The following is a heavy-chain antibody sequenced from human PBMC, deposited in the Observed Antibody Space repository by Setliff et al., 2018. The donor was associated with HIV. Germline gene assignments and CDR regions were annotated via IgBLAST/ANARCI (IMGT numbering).Heavy chain of an antibody. CDR2: IFNSGTT. Sequence: SETLSLTCSVSGGSISSITYYWSWIRQPAGRGLEWIGHIFNSGTTNYSPSLKSRVSMSVDTSKNQFSLKLTSVTAADTAVYYCAGEVSYYHGDGGRRWLDPWGPGMPVTVSS. CDR1: GGSISSITYY. V-gene: IGHV4-61*09. CDR3: AGEVSYYHGDGGRRWLDP. J-gene: IGHJ5*02. D-gene: IGHD1-26*01.